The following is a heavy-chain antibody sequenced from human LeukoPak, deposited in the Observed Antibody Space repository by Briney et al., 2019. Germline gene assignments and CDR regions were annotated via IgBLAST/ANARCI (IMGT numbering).Heavy chain of an antibody. CDR1: GYTFTSYG. D-gene: IGHD3-9*01. V-gene: IGHV1-18*01. CDR2: ISAYNGNT. J-gene: IGHJ4*02. CDR3: ARESYYDILTGYYNYFDY. Sequence: ASVKVSCKASGYTFTSYGISWVRQAPGQGLEWMGWISAYNGNTNYAQKLQGRVTMTTDTSTSTAYMELRSLRSDDTAVYYCARESYYDILTGYYNYFDYWGQGTLVTVSS.